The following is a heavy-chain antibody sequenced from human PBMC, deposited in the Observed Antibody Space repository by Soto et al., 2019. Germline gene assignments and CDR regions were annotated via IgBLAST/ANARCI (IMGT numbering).Heavy chain of an antibody. CDR1: GGSISSGGYY. CDR2: IYHSGST. CDR3: AGGALYCSGGSCYPEYYYYGLDV. Sequence: TLSLTCTVSGGSISSGGYYWSWIRQHPGKGLEWIGYIYHSGSTYYKPSLKSRVTISADTSNNQFSLNLRSVTAADTAVYYCAGGALYCSGGSCYPEYYYYGLDVWGQGTTVTVSS. J-gene: IGHJ6*02. D-gene: IGHD2-15*01. V-gene: IGHV4-31*03.